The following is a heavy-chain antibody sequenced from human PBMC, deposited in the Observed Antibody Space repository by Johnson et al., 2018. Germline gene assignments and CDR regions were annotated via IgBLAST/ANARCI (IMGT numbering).Heavy chain of an antibody. CDR3: ARGVSSGWDINYYYYMDV. V-gene: IGHV3-11*04. CDR1: GFTFSDYY. J-gene: IGHJ6*03. CDR2: ISSSGSTI. Sequence: VELVESGGGLVKPGGSLRLSCAASGFTFSDYYMSWIRQAPGKGLEWVSYISSSGSTIYYADSVKGRFTISRDNAKNSLYLQMNSLSAEDTAVYYGARGVSSGWDINYYYYMDVWGKGTTVTVSS. D-gene: IGHD6-19*01.